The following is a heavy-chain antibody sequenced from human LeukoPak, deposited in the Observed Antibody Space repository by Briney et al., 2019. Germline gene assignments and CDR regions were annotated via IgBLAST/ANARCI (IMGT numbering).Heavy chain of an antibody. V-gene: IGHV1-69*13. D-gene: IGHD6-19*01. CDR2: IIPIFGTA. CDR3: AGSSSGWPPGVDY. CDR1: GGTFSSYA. Sequence: SVKVSCKASGGTFSSYAISWVRQAPGQGLEWMGGIIPIFGTANYAQKFQGRVTVTADESTSTAYMELSSLRSEDTAVYYCAGSSSGWPPGVDYWGQGTLVTVSS. J-gene: IGHJ4*02.